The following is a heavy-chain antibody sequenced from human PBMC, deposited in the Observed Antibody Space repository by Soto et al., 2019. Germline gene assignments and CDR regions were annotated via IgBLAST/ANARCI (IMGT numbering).Heavy chain of an antibody. J-gene: IGHJ6*04. Sequence: GGSLRLSCEASGFTFNTYWMSWIRQAPGKGPEWVANIKGDGSEMYYVDSVKGRFTISRDNSKNSVYLQMNSLRAEDTAVYYCARESGGDVWGKGTTVTVSS. CDR1: GFTFNTYW. D-gene: IGHD3-10*01. CDR3: ARESGGDV. V-gene: IGHV3-7*01. CDR2: IKGDGSEM.